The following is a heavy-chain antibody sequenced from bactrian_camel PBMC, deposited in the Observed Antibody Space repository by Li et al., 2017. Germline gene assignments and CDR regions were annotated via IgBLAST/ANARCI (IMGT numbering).Heavy chain of an antibody. CDR2: ISSDRSL. CDR1: GLPFDDPN. J-gene: IGHJ2*01. Sequence: HVQLVESGGGSVLPGGSLRLSCTASGLPFDDPNMGWYRQGPGDECELVSSISSDRSLYYADSVKGRFTISRDQTKNTITLVMNNLKPEDTGMYYCAADLRVNERRCRAGNWGRPPWDRSLEVWGQGTQVTVS. D-gene: IGHD5*01. V-gene: IGHV3S61*01. CDR3: AADLRVNERRCRAGNWGRPPWDRSLEV.